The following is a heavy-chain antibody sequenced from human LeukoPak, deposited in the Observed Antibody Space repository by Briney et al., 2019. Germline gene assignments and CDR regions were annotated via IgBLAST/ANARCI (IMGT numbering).Heavy chain of an antibody. CDR1: GFTFSSYA. CDR2: ISYDGSNK. CDR3: ARGSGLTTVSDYYYYYGMDV. D-gene: IGHD4-11*01. Sequence: PGGSLRLSCAASGFTFSSYAMHWVRQAPGKGLEWVAVISYDGSNKYYADSVKGRFTISRDNSKNTLYLQMNSLRAEDTAVYYCARGSGLTTVSDYYYYYGMDVWSQGTTVTVSS. V-gene: IGHV3-30*04. J-gene: IGHJ6*02.